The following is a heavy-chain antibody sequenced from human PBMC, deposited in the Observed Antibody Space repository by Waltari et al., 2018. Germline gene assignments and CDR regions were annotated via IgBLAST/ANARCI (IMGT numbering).Heavy chain of an antibody. CDR3: TTGVVVPVYGMDV. J-gene: IGHJ6*02. CDR1: GFTFSNAG. CDR2: IKSKTDGGTT. D-gene: IGHD2-2*01. Sequence: QLVESGGGLVKPGGSLRLSCAASGFTFSNAGMSWVRQAPGKGLEWVGRIKSKTDGGTTDYAAPVKGRFTISRDDSKNTLYLQMNSLKTEDTAVYYCTTGVVVPVYGMDVWGQGTTVTVSS. V-gene: IGHV3-15*01.